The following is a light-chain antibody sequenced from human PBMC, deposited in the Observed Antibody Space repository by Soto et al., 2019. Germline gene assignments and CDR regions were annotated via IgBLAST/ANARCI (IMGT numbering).Light chain of an antibody. CDR1: STDVGSHDL. Sequence: QSVLAQPASVSGSPGQSITISCTGISTDVGSHDLVSWYKHPPGKAPKLIIYEGSKRPSGVSNRFSGSKSGNTASLTISWRQAEDEADYYCCSYAGSSALLFGGGTKLTVL. CDR3: CSYAGSSALL. CDR2: EGS. V-gene: IGLV2-23*01. J-gene: IGLJ2*01.